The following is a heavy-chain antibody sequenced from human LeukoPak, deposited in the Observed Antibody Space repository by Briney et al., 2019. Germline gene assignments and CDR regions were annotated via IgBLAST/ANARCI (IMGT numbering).Heavy chain of an antibody. CDR1: GFTFSSYA. Sequence: PGGSLRLSCAASGFTFSSYAMYWARQAPGKGLVWVSRISSDGSSTIYADSVKGRFTISRDIAKNTLYLQMNSLRAEDTAVYYCARAQMGAPTDYWGQGTLVTVSS. CDR3: ARAQMGAPTDY. J-gene: IGHJ4*02. V-gene: IGHV3-74*01. CDR2: ISSDGSST. D-gene: IGHD1-26*01.